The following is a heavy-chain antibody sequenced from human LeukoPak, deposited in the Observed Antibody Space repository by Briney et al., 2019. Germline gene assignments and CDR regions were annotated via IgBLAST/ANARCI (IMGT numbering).Heavy chain of an antibody. CDR2: IIPIFGTA. D-gene: IGHD3-3*01. V-gene: IGHV1-69*05. Sequence: ASVKVSCKASGGTFSSYAISWVRQAPGQGLEWMGGIIPIFGTANYAQKFQGRVTITTDESTSTAYMELSSLRAEDTAVYYCATDYDFWSGYYYAFDTWGQGTMVTASS. J-gene: IGHJ3*02. CDR3: ATDYDFWSGYYYAFDT. CDR1: GGTFSSYA.